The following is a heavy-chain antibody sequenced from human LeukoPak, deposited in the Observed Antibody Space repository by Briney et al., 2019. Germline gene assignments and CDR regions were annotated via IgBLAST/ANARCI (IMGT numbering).Heavy chain of an antibody. D-gene: IGHD6-13*01. V-gene: IGHV5-51*04. CDR2: IYPGDSDT. J-gene: IGHJ6*03. CDR3: ARTAASADYYMDV. Sequence: GESLKISCKGSGYSFTSYWIGWVRQMPGKGLEWMGIIYPGDSDTRYSPSFQGQVTISADKPISTAYLQWSSLKASDTAMYYCARTAASADYYMDVWGKGTTVTVSS. CDR1: GYSFTSYW.